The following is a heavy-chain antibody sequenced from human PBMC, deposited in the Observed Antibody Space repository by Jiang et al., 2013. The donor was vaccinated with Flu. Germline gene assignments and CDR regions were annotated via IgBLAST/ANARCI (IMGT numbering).Heavy chain of an antibody. J-gene: IGHJ4*02. Sequence: KPTQTLTLTCTFSGFXLSTSGMCVSWIRQPPGKALEWLALIDWDDDKYYSTSLKTRLTISKDTSKNQVVLTMTNMDPVDTATYYCARILYRVDGYSGSYYDSYYFDYWGQGTLVTVSS. D-gene: IGHD1-26*01. CDR1: GFXLSTSGMC. V-gene: IGHV2-70*01. CDR2: IDWDDDK. CDR3: ARILYRVDGYSGSYYDSYYFDY.